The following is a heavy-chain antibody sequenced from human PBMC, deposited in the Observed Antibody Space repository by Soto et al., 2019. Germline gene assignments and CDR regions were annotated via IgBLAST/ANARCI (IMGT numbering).Heavy chain of an antibody. D-gene: IGHD4-17*01. CDR1: GFTVXSNY. V-gene: IGHV3-49*04. CDR2: IRSKAYGGTT. CDR3: TRGYGMFQH. J-gene: IGHJ1*01. Sequence: GGSLRLSCASSGFTVXSNYMSLVRQAPGKGLEWVGFIRSKAYGGTTEYAASVKGRFTISRDDSKSIAYLQMNSLKTEDTAVYYCTRGYGMFQHWGQGTLVTVSS.